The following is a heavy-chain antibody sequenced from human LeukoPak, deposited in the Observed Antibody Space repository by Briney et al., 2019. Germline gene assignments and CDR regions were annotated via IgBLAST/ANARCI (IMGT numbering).Heavy chain of an antibody. CDR3: AKDQTGTTINWFDP. Sequence: GGSLRLSCAASGFTFSSYAVSWVRQAPGKGLEWVSAISGSGGSTYYADSVKGRFTISRDNSKNTLYLQMNSLRAEDTAVYYCAKDQTGTTINWFDPWGQGTLVTVSS. CDR1: GFTFSSYA. CDR2: ISGSGGST. V-gene: IGHV3-23*01. D-gene: IGHD1-7*01. J-gene: IGHJ5*02.